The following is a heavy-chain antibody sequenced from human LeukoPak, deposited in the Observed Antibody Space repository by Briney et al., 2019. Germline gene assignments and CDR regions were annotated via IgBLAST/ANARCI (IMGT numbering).Heavy chain of an antibody. CDR1: GFTFSSYG. D-gene: IGHD6-13*01. V-gene: IGHV3-30*18. J-gene: IGHJ4*02. Sequence: PGGSPRLSCAASGFTFSSYGMHWVRQAPGKGLEWVAVISYDGSNKYYADSVKGRFTISRDNSKNTLYLQMNSLRAEDTAVYYCAKDQSSSWLRFFFDYWGQGTLVTVSS. CDR3: AKDQSSSWLRFFFDY. CDR2: ISYDGSNK.